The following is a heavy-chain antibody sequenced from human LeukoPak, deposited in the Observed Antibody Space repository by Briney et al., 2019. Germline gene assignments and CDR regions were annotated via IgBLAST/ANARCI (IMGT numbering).Heavy chain of an antibody. CDR2: INPSGGST. Sequence: ASVKVSCKASGYTFTSYYMHWVRQAPGQGLEWMGIINPSGGSTSYAQKFQGRVTMTRDTSISTAYMELSRLRSDDTAVYYCARGGGYDISIDDYWGQGTLVTVSS. CDR1: GYTFTSYY. D-gene: IGHD3-9*01. V-gene: IGHV1-46*01. J-gene: IGHJ4*02. CDR3: ARGGGYDISIDDY.